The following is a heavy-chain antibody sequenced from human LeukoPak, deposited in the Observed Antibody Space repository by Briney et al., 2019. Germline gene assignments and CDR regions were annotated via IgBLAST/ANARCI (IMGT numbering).Heavy chain of an antibody. J-gene: IGHJ4*02. D-gene: IGHD1-26*01. CDR3: ARSPHLGRYGYGPWELPVSYFDY. CDR1: GDSITYFY. Sequence: SETLSLTCSVSGDSITYFYWSWIRQAAGKGLELIVRFYSSGSTNYNPSLKSRVTISVDTSKNQFSLKLSSVTAADTAVYYCARSPHLGRYGYGPWELPVSYFDYWGQGTLVTVSS. CDR2: FYSSGST. V-gene: IGHV4-4*07.